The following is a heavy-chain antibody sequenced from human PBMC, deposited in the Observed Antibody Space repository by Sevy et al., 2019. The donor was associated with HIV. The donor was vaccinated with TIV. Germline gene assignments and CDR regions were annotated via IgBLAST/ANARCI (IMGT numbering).Heavy chain of an antibody. J-gene: IGHJ3*02. CDR2: ISSSGNTI. CDR1: GFTFSDYY. CDR3: ARAPCGYATFDI. Sequence: GGSLRLSCAASGFTFSDYYMSWIRQAPGKGLEWVSYISSSGNTIYYADSVKGRLTVSRNNAKNSMYLQRNGLRAEDTAVYDCARAPCGYATFDIWGQGTMVTVSS. D-gene: IGHD3-22*01. V-gene: IGHV3-11*01.